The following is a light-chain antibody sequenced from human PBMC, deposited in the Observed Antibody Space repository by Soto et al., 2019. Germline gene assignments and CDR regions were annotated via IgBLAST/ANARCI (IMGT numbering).Light chain of an antibody. CDR3: QYSRT. CDR1: QNVKS. Sequence: EIVLTQSPATLSLSPGERATLSCRASQNVKSLAWYQQKPGQPPRLLIYDASKRATGIPARFSGSGSGTDFTLTMSSLEPEDFAVYYCQYSRTFGQWTELEIK. CDR2: DAS. V-gene: IGKV3-11*01. J-gene: IGKJ2*01.